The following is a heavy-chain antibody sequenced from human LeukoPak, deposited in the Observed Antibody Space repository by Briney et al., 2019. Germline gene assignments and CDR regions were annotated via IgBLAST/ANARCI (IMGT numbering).Heavy chain of an antibody. CDR3: AREGYGSGRRLGMDV. V-gene: IGHV1-46*01. J-gene: IGHJ6*02. Sequence: ASVKVSCKASGYTFTNYYMHWVRQAPGQGLEWMGIINPSGGSTTCAQKIQGRVTLTTDTSTSTVYMELSSLRSDDTSVYYCAREGYGSGRRLGMDVWGQGTTVTVSS. D-gene: IGHD3-10*01. CDR2: INPSGGST. CDR1: GYTFTNYY.